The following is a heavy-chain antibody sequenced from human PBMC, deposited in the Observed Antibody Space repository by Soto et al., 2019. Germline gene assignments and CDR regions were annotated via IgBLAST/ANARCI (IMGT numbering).Heavy chain of an antibody. V-gene: IGHV3-21*01. Sequence: EVQLVESGGGLVKPGGSLRLSCAASGFTFSSYGMNWVRQTPGKGLEWVSSISSTSNYIYYADSVKGRFTISRNNAKNSLYLEMNSLRAEDTAVYYCACDQDTSLAIYYYYGMDVWGQGTTVTVSS. CDR3: ACDQDTSLAIYYYYGMDV. CDR1: GFTFSSYG. J-gene: IGHJ6*02. CDR2: ISSTSNYI. D-gene: IGHD5-18*01.